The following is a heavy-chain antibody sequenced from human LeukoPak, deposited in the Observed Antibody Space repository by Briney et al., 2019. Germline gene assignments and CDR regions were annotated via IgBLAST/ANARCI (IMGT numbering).Heavy chain of an antibody. D-gene: IGHD3-16*02. CDR2: VYHSGTT. J-gene: IGHJ4*02. CDR3: ATGRYLRFFDY. CDR1: GGAISGTSYY. V-gene: IGHV4-39*01. Sequence: PSETLSLTCTVSGGAISGTSYYCGWIRQSPGKGLEWIGSVYHSGTTYENPSLRSRVTLSVDTSKNQFSLKLSSVTAADTAVYYCATGRYLRFFDYWGQGTLVTVSS.